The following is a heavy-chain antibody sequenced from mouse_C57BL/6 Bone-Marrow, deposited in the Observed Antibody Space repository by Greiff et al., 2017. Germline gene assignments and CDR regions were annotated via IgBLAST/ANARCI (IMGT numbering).Heavy chain of an antibody. Sequence: QVQLQQSGPELVKPGASVKLSCKASGYTFTSYDINWVKQRPGQGLEWIGWIYPRDGSTKYNEKFKGKATLTVDPSSSTAYMEVHSLTSEDFAVYFCARLEFDGSGGDWYFDVGGTGTTVTVSS. CDR1: GYTFTSYD. D-gene: IGHD1-1*01. CDR2: IYPRDGST. J-gene: IGHJ1*03. CDR3: ARLEFDGSGGDWYFDV. V-gene: IGHV1-85*01.